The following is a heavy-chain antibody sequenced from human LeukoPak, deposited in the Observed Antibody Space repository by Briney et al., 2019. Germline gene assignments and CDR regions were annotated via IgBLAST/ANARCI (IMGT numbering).Heavy chain of an antibody. Sequence: ASVKVSCKASGYTFTSYYMHWVRQAPGQGLEWMGIINPSGGSTSYAQKFRGRVSRTRDTSTSTVYMELSSRRSEGAAVYDCARDRRAGPNWSFDYWGQGTLVTVSS. CDR3: ARDRRAGPNWSFDY. J-gene: IGHJ4*02. V-gene: IGHV1-46*01. D-gene: IGHD7-27*01. CDR1: GYTFTSYY. CDR2: INPSGGST.